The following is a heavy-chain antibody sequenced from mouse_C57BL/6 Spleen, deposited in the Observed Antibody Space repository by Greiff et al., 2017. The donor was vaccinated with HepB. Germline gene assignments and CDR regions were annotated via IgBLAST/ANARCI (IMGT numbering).Heavy chain of an antibody. Sequence: EVQLQQSGPELVKPGASVKISCKASGYTFTDYYMNWVKQSHGKSLEWIGDINPNNGGTSYNQKFKGKATLTVDKSSSTAYMELRSLTSEDSAVYYCASARDTEPFAYWGQGTLVTVSA. J-gene: IGHJ3*01. CDR3: ASARDTEPFAY. V-gene: IGHV1-26*01. D-gene: IGHD3-3*01. CDR2: INPNNGGT. CDR1: GYTFTDYY.